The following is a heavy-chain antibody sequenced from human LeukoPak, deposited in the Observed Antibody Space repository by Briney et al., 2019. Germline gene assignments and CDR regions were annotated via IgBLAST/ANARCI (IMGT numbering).Heavy chain of an antibody. CDR2: INPSDGTT. V-gene: IGHV1-46*01. J-gene: IGHJ4*02. CDR1: GYIFSSYS. D-gene: IGHD2/OR15-2a*01. CDR3: ARRSTKYYYFDF. Sequence: ASVKVSCKTSGYIFSSYSIHWVRQAPGQGLKWMGEINPSDGTTNNAQRFRGRVTVTRDTSTGTVYMDLSSLRSDDTAVYYCARRSTKYYYFDFWGQGTLVTVSS.